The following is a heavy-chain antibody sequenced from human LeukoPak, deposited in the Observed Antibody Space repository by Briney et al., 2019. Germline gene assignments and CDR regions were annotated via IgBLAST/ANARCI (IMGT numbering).Heavy chain of an antibody. D-gene: IGHD1-14*01. CDR3: ARGPRNDP. J-gene: IGHJ5*02. Sequence: GASVKVSCKTCGNPFTTYEINWVRQAAGQGLEWMGWDHPNSGNTAYAQKFQGRVTMTRDTSISTAYMELSSLRSDDTAVYFCARGPRNDPWGQGTLVTVSS. CDR2: DHPNSGNT. CDR1: GNPFTTYE. V-gene: IGHV1-8*01.